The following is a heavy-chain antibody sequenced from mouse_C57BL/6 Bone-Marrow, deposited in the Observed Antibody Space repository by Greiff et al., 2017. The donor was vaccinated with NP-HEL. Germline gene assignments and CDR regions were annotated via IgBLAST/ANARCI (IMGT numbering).Heavy chain of an antibody. CDR1: GYAFSSSW. CDR3: ASDGYYLFAY. J-gene: IGHJ3*01. Sequence: QVQLKESGPELVKPGASVKISCKASGYAFSSSWMNWVKQRPGKGLEWIGRIYPGDGDTNYNGKFKGKATLTADKSSSTAYMQLSSLTSEDSAVYFCASDGYYLFAYWGQGTLVTVSA. V-gene: IGHV1-82*01. D-gene: IGHD2-3*01. CDR2: IYPGDGDT.